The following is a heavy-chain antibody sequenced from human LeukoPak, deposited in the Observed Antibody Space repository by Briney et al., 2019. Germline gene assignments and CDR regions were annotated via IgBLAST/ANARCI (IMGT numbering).Heavy chain of an antibody. Sequence: GRSLRLSCAASGFTFSSYGMHWVRQAPGKGLEWVANIKQDGSEKYYVDSVKGRFTISRDNAKNSLYLQMNSLRAEDTAVYYCARVNYYFDSGGYYYYDYWGQGTLVTVSS. CDR3: ARVNYYFDSGGYYYYDY. V-gene: IGHV3-7*01. D-gene: IGHD3-22*01. CDR1: GFTFSSYG. CDR2: IKQDGSEK. J-gene: IGHJ4*02.